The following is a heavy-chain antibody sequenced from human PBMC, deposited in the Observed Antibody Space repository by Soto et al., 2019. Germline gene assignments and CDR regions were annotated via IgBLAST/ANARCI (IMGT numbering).Heavy chain of an antibody. D-gene: IGHD3-22*01. CDR2: ISSSSSYI. CDR1: GFTFSSYV. CDR3: ARDRYYDSSGYYFSLGY. V-gene: IGHV3-21*01. J-gene: IGHJ4*02. Sequence: GVSLRLSCAASGFTFSSYVMSWVRQAPGKGLEWVSAISSSSSYIYYADSVKGRFTISRDNAKNSLYLQMNSLRAEDTAVYYCARDRYYDSSGYYFSLGYWGQGTLVTVSS.